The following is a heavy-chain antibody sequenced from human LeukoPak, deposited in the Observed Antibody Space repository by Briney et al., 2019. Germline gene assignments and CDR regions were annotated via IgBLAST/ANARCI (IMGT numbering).Heavy chain of an antibody. D-gene: IGHD2-21*02. CDR3: ARHDFQFIPKIDY. CDR2: ISSSSSYI. V-gene: IGHV3-21*01. J-gene: IGHJ4*02. CDR1: GFTFSSYS. Sequence: PGGSLRLSCAASGFTFSSYSMNWVRQAPGKGLEWVSSISSSSSYIYYADSVNGRFTISRDNAKNSLYLQMNSLRAEDTAVYYCARHDFQFIPKIDYWGQGTLVTVSS.